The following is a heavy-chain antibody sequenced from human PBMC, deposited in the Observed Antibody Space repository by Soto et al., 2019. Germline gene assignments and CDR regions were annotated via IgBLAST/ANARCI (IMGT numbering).Heavy chain of an antibody. CDR3: ARGRHYDSGSYYDHVAERGFYYFGMDV. Sequence: QVQLVQSGAEVKKPGASVKVSCKASGYTFTNYYIHWVRQAPGQGLEWMGIINPNGGSPNYAQQFQGRVTMTRETSTSTISMELSSLRFEDTAVYYCARGRHYDSGSYYDHVAERGFYYFGMDVWGQGTTVTVSS. V-gene: IGHV1-46*03. J-gene: IGHJ6*02. D-gene: IGHD3-10*01. CDR2: INPNGGSP. CDR1: GYTFTNYY.